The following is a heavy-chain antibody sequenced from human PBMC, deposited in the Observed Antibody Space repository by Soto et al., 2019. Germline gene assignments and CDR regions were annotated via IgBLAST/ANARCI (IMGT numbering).Heavy chain of an antibody. CDR3: ARVAGYYDSSGYYWYIDL. CDR1: GFTFSDYY. V-gene: IGHV3-11*01. J-gene: IGHJ2*01. CDR2: ISSSGSTI. D-gene: IGHD3-22*01. Sequence: PGGSLRLSCAASGFTFSDYYMSWIRQAPGKGLEWVSYISSSGSTIYYADSVKGRFTISRDNAKNSLYLQMNSLRAEDTAVYYCARVAGYYDSSGYYWYIDLWGRGTLVTVSS.